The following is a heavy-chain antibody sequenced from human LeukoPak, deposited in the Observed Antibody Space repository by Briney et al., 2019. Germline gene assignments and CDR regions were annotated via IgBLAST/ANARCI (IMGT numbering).Heavy chain of an antibody. Sequence: SETLSLTCTVSGGSISGSTYYWGWVRQPPGKGLEWIGKIFYSGNTYYSPSLQSRVTISVDMSKNQFSLRLSSVAAADSALYYCARQLNWGYDYWGQGTLVTVSS. D-gene: IGHD7-27*01. CDR1: GGSISGSTYY. V-gene: IGHV4-39*01. J-gene: IGHJ4*02. CDR3: ARQLNWGYDY. CDR2: IFYSGNT.